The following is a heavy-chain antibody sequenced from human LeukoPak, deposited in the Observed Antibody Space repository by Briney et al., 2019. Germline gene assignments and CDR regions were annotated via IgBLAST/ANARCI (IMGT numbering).Heavy chain of an antibody. Sequence: PGGSLRLSCTASGFTFSSYTMSWVRQAPGKGLKWVSTITTGGPNTYYADSVKGRFTVSRDDSKNTLYLQMNSLRAEDTAVYYCVKSRRVGANQRGLFDYWGQGTLVTVSP. CDR3: VKSRRVGANQRGLFDY. CDR2: ITTGGPNT. V-gene: IGHV3-23*01. CDR1: GFTFSSYT. D-gene: IGHD1-26*01. J-gene: IGHJ4*02.